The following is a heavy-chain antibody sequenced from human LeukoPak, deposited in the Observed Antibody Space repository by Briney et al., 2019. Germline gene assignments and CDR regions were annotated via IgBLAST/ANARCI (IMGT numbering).Heavy chain of an antibody. V-gene: IGHV4-59*06. CDR3: ARERYSSSWEDFGYDY. Sequence: PSETLSLTCTVSGGSISSYYWSWIRQHPGKGLEWIGYIYYSGSTYYNPSLKSRVTISVDTSKNQFSLKLSSVTAADTAVYYCARERYSSSWEDFGYDYWGQGTLVTVSS. CDR2: IYYSGST. CDR1: GGSISSYY. J-gene: IGHJ4*02. D-gene: IGHD6-13*01.